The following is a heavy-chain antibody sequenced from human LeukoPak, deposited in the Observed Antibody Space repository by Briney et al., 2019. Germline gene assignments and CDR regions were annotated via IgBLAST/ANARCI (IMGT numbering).Heavy chain of an antibody. CDR1: GFTFSSYW. CDR3: ARADYGDYFDY. D-gene: IGHD4-17*01. Sequence: GGSLRLSFAAAGFTFSSYWMHWVRQAPGKGLVWVSRINSDGSSTSYADSVKGRFTISRDNAKSTLYLQMNSLRAEDTAVYYCARADYGDYFDYWGQGTLVTVSS. J-gene: IGHJ4*02. V-gene: IGHV3-74*01. CDR2: INSDGSST.